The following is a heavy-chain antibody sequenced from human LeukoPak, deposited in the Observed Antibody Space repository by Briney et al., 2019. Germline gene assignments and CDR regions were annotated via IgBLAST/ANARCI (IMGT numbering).Heavy chain of an antibody. CDR3: AREGGGVGARFFPWLPGGAFDI. CDR1: GFTFSSYS. V-gene: IGHV3-21*01. Sequence: PGGSLRLSCAASGFTFSSYSMNWVRQAPGKGLEWVSSISSSTNYIYYADSVRGRFTISRDNAKNSLYLQMNSLRAEDTAVYYCAREGGGVGARFFPWLPGGAFDIWGQGTMVTVSS. D-gene: IGHD1-26*01. J-gene: IGHJ3*02. CDR2: ISSSTNYI.